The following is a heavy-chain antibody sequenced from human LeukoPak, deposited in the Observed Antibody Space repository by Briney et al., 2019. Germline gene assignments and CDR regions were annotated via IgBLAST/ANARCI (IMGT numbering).Heavy chain of an antibody. J-gene: IGHJ4*02. Sequence: ASVKVSCKASGYTFTSYYMHWLRQAPGQGLEWMGIINPSGGSTSYAQKFQGRVTMTRDTSTSTVYMELSSLRSEDTAVYYCARRHLVGALDYWGQGTLVTVSS. D-gene: IGHD1-26*01. V-gene: IGHV1-46*03. CDR2: INPSGGST. CDR3: ARRHLVGALDY. CDR1: GYTFTSYY.